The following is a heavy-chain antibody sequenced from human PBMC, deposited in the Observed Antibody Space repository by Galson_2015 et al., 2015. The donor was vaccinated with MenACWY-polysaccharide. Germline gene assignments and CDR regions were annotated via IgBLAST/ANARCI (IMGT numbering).Heavy chain of an antibody. V-gene: IGHV3-21*06. Sequence: SLRLSCAASGFRLNNYYMNWVRQTPGKGLEWVSSISNSGNDMQYTVSVRGRFTISRDIAKNSLFLQMNSLGVEDTAIYYCAKDFHNYGMDVWGHGTTVTVS. CDR3: AKDFHNYGMDV. CDR1: GFRLNNYY. CDR2: ISNSGNDM. J-gene: IGHJ6*02. D-gene: IGHD5-24*01.